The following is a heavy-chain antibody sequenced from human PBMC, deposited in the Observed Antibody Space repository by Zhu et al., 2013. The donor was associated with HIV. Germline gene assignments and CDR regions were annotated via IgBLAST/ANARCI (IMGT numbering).Heavy chain of an antibody. J-gene: IGHJ6*02. V-gene: IGHV1-69*12. CDR1: GGTFSSYA. D-gene: IGHD3-22*01. Sequence: QVQLVRSGAEVKKPGSSVKVSCKASGGTFSSYAISWVRQAPGQGLEWMGGIIPIFGTANYAQKFQGRVTITADESTSTAYMELSSLRSEDTAVYYCARFDYYDSSGRGYGMDVWGQGTTVTVSS. CDR3: ARFDYYDSSGRGYGMDV. CDR2: IIPIFGTA.